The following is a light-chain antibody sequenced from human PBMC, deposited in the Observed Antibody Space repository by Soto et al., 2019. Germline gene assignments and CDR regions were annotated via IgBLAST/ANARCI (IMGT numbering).Light chain of an antibody. J-gene: IGKJ1*01. CDR1: QSLSGN. V-gene: IGKV3-15*01. CDR2: RAS. Sequence: EIVMTQSPATLAGSPGETVTLSCRASQSLSGNLAWYQQKPGQAPRLLIFRASTRATGVPARFSGRGSGTEFTLTISGLQSEDFAVYYCQQYSQWPPWTFGPGTKVDIK. CDR3: QQYSQWPPWT.